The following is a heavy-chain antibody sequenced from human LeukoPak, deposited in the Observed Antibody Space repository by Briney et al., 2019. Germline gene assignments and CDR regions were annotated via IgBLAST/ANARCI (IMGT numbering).Heavy chain of an antibody. D-gene: IGHD6-19*01. CDR3: TKELHVAVAVADYYYFYMDV. Sequence: QAGGSLRLSCAASGFAFSSFAMGWVRQSPGKELEWLSTINGGGNTTFYADSVKGRFTISRDNSKNTLYLHMDGLRPDDTAIYYCTKELHVAVAVADYYYFYMDVWGRGTAVSVSS. CDR2: INGGGNTT. V-gene: IGHV3-23*01. J-gene: IGHJ6*03. CDR1: GFAFSSFA.